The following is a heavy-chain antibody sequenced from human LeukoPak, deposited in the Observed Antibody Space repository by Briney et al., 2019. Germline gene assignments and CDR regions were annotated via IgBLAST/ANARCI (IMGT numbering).Heavy chain of an antibody. V-gene: IGHV4-4*07. D-gene: IGHD2-21*01. CDR2: IYTSGST. Sequence: SETLSLTCTVSGGSISSYYWSWIRQPAGKGLEWIGRIYTSGSTNYNPSLKSRVIMSVDTSKNQFSLKLSSVTAADTAVYYCARDLASKGSDAFDIWGQGTMVTVSS. J-gene: IGHJ3*02. CDR3: ARDLASKGSDAFDI. CDR1: GGSISSYY.